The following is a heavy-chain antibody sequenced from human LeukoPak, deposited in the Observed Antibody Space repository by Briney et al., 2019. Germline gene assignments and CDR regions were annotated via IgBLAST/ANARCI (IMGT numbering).Heavy chain of an antibody. CDR3: AKDVAGVRGVRGGFDY. D-gene: IGHD3-10*01. Sequence: GGSLRLSCAASGFTFSSIAMSWVRQAPDKGLEWVSTISGSGGGTYYADSVKGRFTISRDDSKNTLYLQMNSLRADDTAVYYCAKDVAGVRGVRGGFDYWGQGTLVTVSS. J-gene: IGHJ4*02. CDR1: GFTFSSIA. CDR2: ISGSGGGT. V-gene: IGHV3-23*01.